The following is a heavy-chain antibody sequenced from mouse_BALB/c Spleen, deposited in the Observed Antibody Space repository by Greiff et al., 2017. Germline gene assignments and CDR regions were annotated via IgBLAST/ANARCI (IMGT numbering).Heavy chain of an antibody. CDR1: GYSITSGY. Sequence: VQLQQSGPSLVKPSQTLSLTCSVTGYSITSGYWNWFRKFPGNKLEYMGYISYSGSTYYNPSLKSRISITRDTSKNQYYLQLNSVTTEDTATYYCARFPLWGAMDYWGQGTSVTVSS. J-gene: IGHJ4*01. CDR2: ISYSGST. D-gene: IGHD1-1*02. V-gene: IGHV3-8*02. CDR3: ARFPLWGAMDY.